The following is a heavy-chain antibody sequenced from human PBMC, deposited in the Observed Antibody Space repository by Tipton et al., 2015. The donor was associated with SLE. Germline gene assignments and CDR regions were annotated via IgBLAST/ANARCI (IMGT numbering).Heavy chain of an antibody. V-gene: IGHV4-34*01. CDR1: GGSFSGYH. D-gene: IGHD6-13*01. Sequence: TLSLTCAVYGGSFSGYHWTWIRQPPGKGLEGVGSLYHRGSTYYNPSLKSRVTISTDTSKNEIYLKLTSVTATDTAVYFCARDPYDSTWRNGWFDPWGQGTLVTVSS. CDR2: LYHRGST. J-gene: IGHJ5*02. CDR3: ARDPYDSTWRNGWFDP.